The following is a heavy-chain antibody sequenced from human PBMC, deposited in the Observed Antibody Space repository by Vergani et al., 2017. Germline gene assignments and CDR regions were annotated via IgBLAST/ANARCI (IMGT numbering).Heavy chain of an antibody. Sequence: LEESGGGSVKPGGSLRLSCAASGFKFSDHYMSWIRQAPGKGLEWISYIASSDTTVYYADSVKGRFTISRDNAKNSLYLEMNSLRAEDTAVYYCARDYLDFSGSGSPYYFDHWGQGTQVTVSS. V-gene: IGHV3-11*04. J-gene: IGHJ4*02. CDR3: ARDYLDFSGSGSPYYFDH. D-gene: IGHD3-10*01. CDR2: IASSDTTV. CDR1: GFKFSDHY.